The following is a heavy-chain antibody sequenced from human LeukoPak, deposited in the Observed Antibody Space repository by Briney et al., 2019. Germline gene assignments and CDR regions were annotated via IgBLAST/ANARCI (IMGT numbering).Heavy chain of an antibody. J-gene: IGHJ4*02. CDR2: ISGSGGST. D-gene: IGHD2-2*01. Sequence: GGSLRLSCAASGFTFSNYAMSWVRQAPGKGLEWVSAISGSGGSTYYADSVKGRFTISRDNSKNTLYLQMNSLRAEGTAVYYCAAGFIVVVPAAMPAPKYWGQGTLVTVSS. CDR3: AAGFIVVVPAAMPAPKY. V-gene: IGHV3-23*01. CDR1: GFTFSNYA.